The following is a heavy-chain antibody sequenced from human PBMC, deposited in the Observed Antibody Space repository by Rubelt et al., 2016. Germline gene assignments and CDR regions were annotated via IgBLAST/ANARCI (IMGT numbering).Heavy chain of an antibody. CDR3: AIRQPDYGDLDFDY. D-gene: IGHD4-17*01. CDR2: FDPEDGET. V-gene: IGHV1-24*01. CDR1: GYTLTELS. J-gene: IGHJ4*02. Sequence: QVQLVQSGAEVKKPGASVKVSCKVSGYTLTELSMHWVRQAPGKGLEWMGGFDPEDGETIYAQKFQRRLTMTEDKSTDTAYMELSSLRSEDTAVYYCAIRQPDYGDLDFDYWGQGTLVTVSS.